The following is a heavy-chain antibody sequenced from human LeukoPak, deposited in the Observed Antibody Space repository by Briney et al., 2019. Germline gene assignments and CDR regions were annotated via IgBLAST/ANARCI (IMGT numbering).Heavy chain of an antibody. CDR2: IYHTGST. J-gene: IGHJ5*02. Sequence: PSETLSLTCTVSGVSMSSGNYYWSWIRQPPGKGLEWIGYIYHTGSTYYSPSFKNRVTISVDTSKNQFSLNLTSVTAADSAVYYCARSMTTVTNWGPWGQGTLVTVSS. CDR1: GVSMSSGNYY. V-gene: IGHV4-30-4*01. D-gene: IGHD4-17*01. CDR3: ARSMTTVTNWGP.